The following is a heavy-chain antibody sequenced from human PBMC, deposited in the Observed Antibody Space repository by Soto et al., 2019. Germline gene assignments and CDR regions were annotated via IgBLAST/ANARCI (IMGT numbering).Heavy chain of an antibody. CDR3: ARVRGVECSGGSCYKNYYYGMDV. D-gene: IGHD2-15*01. V-gene: IGHV5-51*01. Sequence: PGESLKISCKGSGYSFTSYWIGWVRQMPGKGLEWMGIIYPGDSDTRYSPSFQGQVTISADKSISTAYLQWSSLKASDTAMYYCARVRGVECSGGSCYKNYYYGMDVWGQGTTVTVSS. CDR1: GYSFTSYW. J-gene: IGHJ6*02. CDR2: IYPGDSDT.